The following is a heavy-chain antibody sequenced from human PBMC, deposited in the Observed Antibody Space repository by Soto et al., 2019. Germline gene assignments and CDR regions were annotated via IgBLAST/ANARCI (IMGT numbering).Heavy chain of an antibody. D-gene: IGHD1-1*01. CDR1: GFTISGKKY. J-gene: IGHJ3*01. CDR2: LYDLDGS. V-gene: IGHV3-53*01. CDR3: ATWHEREHAYDV. Sequence: QPGGSLRLSCAAFGFTISGKKYVAVVRQAPGKGLEWVSALYDLDGSFYAASVKGRFTTSSDSSKTTVYLQMNDLRPDDTAVYYCATWHEREHAYDVWGQGTTVTVSS.